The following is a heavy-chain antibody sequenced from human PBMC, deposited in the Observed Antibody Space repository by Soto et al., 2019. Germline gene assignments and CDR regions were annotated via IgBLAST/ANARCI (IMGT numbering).Heavy chain of an antibody. D-gene: IGHD4-17*01. CDR3: ARVRLRWTKGGFDY. Sequence: QVQLVESGGGVVQPGRSLRLSCTASGFTFSSYAMHWVRQAPGKGLEWVAVISYDGSNKYYADSVKGRFTISRDNSKNTLYLQMTSLRAEDTAVYYCARVRLRWTKGGFDYWGQGTLVTVSS. CDR2: ISYDGSNK. CDR1: GFTFSSYA. V-gene: IGHV3-30-3*01. J-gene: IGHJ4*02.